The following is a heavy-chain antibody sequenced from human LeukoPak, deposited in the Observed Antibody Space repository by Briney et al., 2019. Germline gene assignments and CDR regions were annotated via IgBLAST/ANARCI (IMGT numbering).Heavy chain of an antibody. CDR1: GFTFSSYA. V-gene: IGHV3-64D*09. Sequence: GGSLRLSCSASGFTFSSYAMHWVRQAPGKGLEYVSTISSNGGSTYYADSMKGRFTISRDNSKNTLYLQMSSLRAEDTAVYYCARTKNLYPGWFDPWGQGTLVTVSS. D-gene: IGHD1-14*01. CDR3: ARTKNLYPGWFDP. J-gene: IGHJ5*02. CDR2: ISSNGGST.